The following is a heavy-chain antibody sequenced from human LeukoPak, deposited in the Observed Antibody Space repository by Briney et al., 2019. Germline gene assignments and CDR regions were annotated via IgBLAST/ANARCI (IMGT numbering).Heavy chain of an antibody. J-gene: IGHJ4*02. Sequence: SVKVSCKASGGTFSSYAISWVRQAPGQGLEWMGGIIPIFGTANYAQKFQGRVTITTDESTSTAYMELSSLRSEDTAVYYCARDIVGATGLYYFDYWGQGTLVTVSS. CDR2: IIPIFGTA. V-gene: IGHV1-69*05. CDR3: ARDIVGATGLYYFDY. CDR1: GGTFSSYA. D-gene: IGHD1-26*01.